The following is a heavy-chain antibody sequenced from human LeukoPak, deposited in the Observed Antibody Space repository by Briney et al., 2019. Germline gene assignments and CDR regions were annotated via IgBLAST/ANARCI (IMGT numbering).Heavy chain of an antibody. CDR1: GDSISSYY. CDR3: ARTPERDDILTGYYFGSWFDP. D-gene: IGHD3-9*01. J-gene: IGHJ5*02. CDR2: IYTSGST. V-gene: IGHV4-4*07. Sequence: PSETLSLTCTVSGDSISSYYWSWIRQPAGKGLEWIWRIYTSGSTNYNPSLKSRVPMSVDTSKNQFSLKLSSVNAADTAVYYCARTPERDDILTGYYFGSWFDPWGQGTLVTVSS.